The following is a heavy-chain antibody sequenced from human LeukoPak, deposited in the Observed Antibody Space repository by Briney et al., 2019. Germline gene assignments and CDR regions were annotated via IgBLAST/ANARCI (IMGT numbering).Heavy chain of an antibody. CDR3: AGEYSSGWYHNFDY. V-gene: IGHV4-4*09. CDR1: GGALRCYF. Sequence: FGNPSPTFPVPGGALRCYFWGWIRQPPREGLGWIGYIYTSGSTNYNPSLKSRVTISVDTSKNQFSLKLSSVTAADTAVYYCAGEYSSGWYHNFDYWGQGTLVTVSS. D-gene: IGHD6-19*01. CDR2: IYTSGST. J-gene: IGHJ4*02.